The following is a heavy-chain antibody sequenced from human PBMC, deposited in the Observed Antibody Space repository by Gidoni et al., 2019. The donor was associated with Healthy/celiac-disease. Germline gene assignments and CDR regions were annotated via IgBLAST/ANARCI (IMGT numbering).Heavy chain of an antibody. CDR2: IYYSGST. Sequence: QLPLLESGAGLVQPSDALYRPGTASGGSSSSSSDYWGWIRQPPGRGLAWIGSIYYSGSTDYNPSLKSRVTISVDTSKNQFSLKLSSVTAADTAVYYCARRPSYYYGMDVWGQGTTVTVSS. J-gene: IGHJ6*02. CDR3: ARRPSYYYGMDV. V-gene: IGHV4-39*01. CDR1: GGSSSSSSDY.